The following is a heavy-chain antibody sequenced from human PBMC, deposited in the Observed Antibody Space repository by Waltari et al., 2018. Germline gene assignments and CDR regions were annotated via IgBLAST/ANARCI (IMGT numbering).Heavy chain of an antibody. Sequence: QVQLVQSGAEVKKPGASVKVSCKASGYTFTSYAMHCVRQAPGQRLEWMGWINAGKCNTKYSQKFQGIVTMTMDTSASTAYMELSSLRSEDTAVYYCARGEDPGYFDYWGQGTLVPVSS. D-gene: IGHD1-26*01. CDR3: ARGEDPGYFDY. CDR1: GYTFTSYA. J-gene: IGHJ4*02. CDR2: INAGKCNT. V-gene: IGHV1-3*01.